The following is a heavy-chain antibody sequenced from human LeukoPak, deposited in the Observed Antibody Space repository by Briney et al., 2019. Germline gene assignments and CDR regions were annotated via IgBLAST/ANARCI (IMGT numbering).Heavy chain of an antibody. J-gene: IGHJ4*02. CDR1: GYTFTGYY. Sequence: VASVKVSCKASGYTFTGYYMHWVRQAPGQGLEWMGWINPNSGGTNYAQKFQGRITMTRDTSISTAYVELSRLRSDDTAVYYCADNPYYYDSSGCNGCLGYWGQGTLVTVSS. D-gene: IGHD3-22*01. CDR2: INPNSGGT. CDR3: ADNPYYYDSSGCNGCLGY. V-gene: IGHV1-2*02.